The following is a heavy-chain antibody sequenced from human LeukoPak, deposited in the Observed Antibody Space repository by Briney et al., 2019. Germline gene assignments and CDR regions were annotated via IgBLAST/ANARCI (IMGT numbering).Heavy chain of an antibody. D-gene: IGHD2-2*01. Sequence: KAGGSLRLSCAASGFTFTSYWMHWVRQAPGKGLVWVSRINIDGSTTSYADSVKGRFTISRDNAKNTLYLQMNSLRAEDTAVYYCARVSSYCSSTSCPYDYWGQGTLVTVSS. CDR3: ARVSSYCSSTSCPYDY. CDR1: GFTFTSYW. CDR2: INIDGSTT. V-gene: IGHV3-74*01. J-gene: IGHJ4*02.